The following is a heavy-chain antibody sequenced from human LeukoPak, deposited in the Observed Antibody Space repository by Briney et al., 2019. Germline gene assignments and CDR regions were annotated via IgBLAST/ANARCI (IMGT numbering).Heavy chain of an antibody. D-gene: IGHD5-18*01. J-gene: IGHJ6*02. V-gene: IGHV3-23*01. CDR3: AKDPRYSYGYVSYGMDV. CDR1: GFTFSSYA. Sequence: HPGGSLRLSCAASGFTFSSYAMSWVRQAPGKGLEWVSAISGGGGRTYYADSVKGRFTISRDNSKNTLYLQMNSLRAEDTAVYYCAKDPRYSYGYVSYGMDVWGQGTTVTVSS. CDR2: ISGGGGRT.